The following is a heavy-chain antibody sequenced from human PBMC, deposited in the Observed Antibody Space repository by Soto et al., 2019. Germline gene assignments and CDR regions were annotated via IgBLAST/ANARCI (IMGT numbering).Heavy chain of an antibody. V-gene: IGHV3-30*18. Sequence: QVQLVESGGGVVQPGRSLRLSCAASGFTFSSYGMHWVRQAPGKGLEWVAVISYDGSNKYYADSVKGQFTISRDNSKNTLYLQMNSLRAEDTAVYYCAKDQGGYSGYDAQRPKDGMDVWGQGTTVTVSS. J-gene: IGHJ6*02. CDR2: ISYDGSNK. D-gene: IGHD5-12*01. CDR3: AKDQGGYSGYDAQRPKDGMDV. CDR1: GFTFSSYG.